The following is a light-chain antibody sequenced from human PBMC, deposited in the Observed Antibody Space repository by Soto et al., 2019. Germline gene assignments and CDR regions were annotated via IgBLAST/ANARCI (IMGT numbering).Light chain of an antibody. V-gene: IGLV2-14*01. J-gene: IGLJ2*01. Sequence: QSVLTQPASVSGSPGQSITISCTGTSSDVGTYNYVSWYQQHPGKAPKLIIYGVTNRPSGVSNRFSGSKSGNTASLTISGLQAEDEAGYYCSSYTSSAFVVFGGGTQLTV. CDR1: SSDVGTYNY. CDR3: SSYTSSAFVV. CDR2: GVT.